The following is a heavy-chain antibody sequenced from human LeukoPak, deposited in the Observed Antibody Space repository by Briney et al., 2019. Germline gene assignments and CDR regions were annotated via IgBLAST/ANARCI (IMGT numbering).Heavy chain of an antibody. D-gene: IGHD5-18*01. J-gene: IGHJ5*02. CDR2: IYYSGST. Sequence: SETLSLTCTVSGDSFSDFSYYWGWIRQPPGKGLEWIGYIYYSGSTNYNPSLKSRVTISVDTSKNQFSLKLSSVTAADTAVYYCARGRYSYGFRWFDPWGQGTLVTVSS. CDR1: GDSFSDFSYY. CDR3: ARGRYSYGFRWFDP. V-gene: IGHV4-61*01.